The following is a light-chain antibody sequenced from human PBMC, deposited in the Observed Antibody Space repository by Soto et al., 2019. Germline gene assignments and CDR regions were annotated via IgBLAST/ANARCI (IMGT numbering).Light chain of an antibody. V-gene: IGKV3-11*01. CDR3: QQRSDWPSLT. J-gene: IGKJ4*01. Sequence: EIVLTQSPATLSLSPGERATLSCRASQSVSSYLAWYQQKPGQAPRLLIYDASNRATGIPARFSGSGSGTDFTRTISRLEPEDFAVYYCQQRSDWPSLTFGGGTKVEIQ. CDR2: DAS. CDR1: QSVSSY.